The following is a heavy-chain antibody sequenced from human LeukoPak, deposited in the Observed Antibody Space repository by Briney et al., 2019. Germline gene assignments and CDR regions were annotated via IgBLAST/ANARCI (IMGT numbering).Heavy chain of an antibody. J-gene: IGHJ4*02. CDR2: ISWNSGSI. Sequence: GRSLRLSCAASGFTFDDYAMHWVRQAPGKGLEWVSGISWNSGSIGYADSVKGRFTISRDNAKNSLYLQMNSLRAEDTAVYYCARDDRQQLVWFDYWGQGTLVTVSS. CDR1: GFTFDDYA. V-gene: IGHV3-9*01. CDR3: ARDDRQQLVWFDY. D-gene: IGHD6-13*01.